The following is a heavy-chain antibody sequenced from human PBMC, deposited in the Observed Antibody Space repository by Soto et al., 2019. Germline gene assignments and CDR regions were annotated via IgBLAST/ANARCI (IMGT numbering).Heavy chain of an antibody. V-gene: IGHV4-39*02. J-gene: IGHJ4*02. Sequence: QLRESGPGLVKPSETLSLTCTVSGGSINSNSYYWAWLRQTPGKGLAWIASIYFDGSTYYNPSIKSRVTISVDTSKNQVSLRLTSVTTADTAVYYCAKVMVAATRHTDFDSWGQGTLVTVSS. CDR1: GGSINSNSYY. D-gene: IGHD2-15*01. CDR2: IYFDGST. CDR3: AKVMVAATRHTDFDS.